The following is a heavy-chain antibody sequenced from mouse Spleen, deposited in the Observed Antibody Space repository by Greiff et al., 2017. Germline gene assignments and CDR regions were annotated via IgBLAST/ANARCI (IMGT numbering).Heavy chain of an antibody. CDR3: AREDYGNYLYAMDY. CDR2: ISYDGSN. J-gene: IGHJ4*01. V-gene: IGHV3-6*02. D-gene: IGHD2-1*01. Sequence: EVKLLESGPGLVKPSQSLSLTCSVTGYSITSGYYWNWIRQFPGNKLEWMGYISYDGSNNYNPSLKNRISITRDTSKNQFFLKLNSVTTEDTATYYCAREDYGNYLYAMDYWGQGTSVTVSS. CDR1: GYSITSGYY.